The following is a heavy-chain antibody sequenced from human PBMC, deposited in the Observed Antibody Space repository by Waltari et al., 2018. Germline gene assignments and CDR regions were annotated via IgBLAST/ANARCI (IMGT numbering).Heavy chain of an antibody. J-gene: IGHJ4*02. V-gene: IGHV4-38-2*01. Sequence: QVQLQESGPGLVKPSETLSLTCAVSGYSISSGYYWGWIRQPPGKGLEWIGSIYHSGRTYYNPSRKSRVTISVDTSKNQFSLKLSSVTAADTAVYYCARTDSSGLAGSYFDYWGQGNLVTVSS. CDR1: GYSISSGYY. CDR3: ARTDSSGLAGSYFDY. D-gene: IGHD6-19*01. CDR2: IYHSGRT.